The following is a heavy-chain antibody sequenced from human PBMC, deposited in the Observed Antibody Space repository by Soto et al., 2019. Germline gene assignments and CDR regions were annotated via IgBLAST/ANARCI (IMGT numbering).Heavy chain of an antibody. CDR3: AHSLIGYYYDSSGSNWFDP. Sequence: QITLKESGPTLVKPTQTLTLTCTFSGFSLSTSGVGVGWIRQPPGKALEWLALIYWDDDKRYSPSLKSRLTTTKDTSQNQVVLTMTSMDPVDTATYYCAHSLIGYYYDSSGSNWFDPWGQGTLVTVSS. CDR2: IYWDDDK. CDR1: GFSLSTSGVG. J-gene: IGHJ5*02. V-gene: IGHV2-5*02. D-gene: IGHD3-22*01.